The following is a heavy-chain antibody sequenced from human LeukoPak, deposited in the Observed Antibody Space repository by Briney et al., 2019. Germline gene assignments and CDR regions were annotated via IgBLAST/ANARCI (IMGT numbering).Heavy chain of an antibody. CDR2: IYPGDSDT. Sequence: GESLKISCKGSDYSFTNYWIGWVRQMPGKGLEWMGIIYPGDSDTRYSPSFQGQVTISAAKSISTAYLQWSSLKASDTAMYYCARSPLGYCSGNSCSYFEYWGQGTLVTVSS. CDR3: ARSPLGYCSGNSCSYFEY. V-gene: IGHV5-51*01. D-gene: IGHD2-15*01. CDR1: DYSFTNYW. J-gene: IGHJ4*02.